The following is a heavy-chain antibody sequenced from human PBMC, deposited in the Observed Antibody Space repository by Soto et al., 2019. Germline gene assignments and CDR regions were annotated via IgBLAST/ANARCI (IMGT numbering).Heavy chain of an antibody. V-gene: IGHV3-30-3*01. J-gene: IGHJ4*02. CDR2: ISYDGSNK. CDR3: ARGFPDY. CDR1: GFTFSSYA. D-gene: IGHD3-10*01. Sequence: PGGSLRLSCAASGFTFSSYAMHWVRQAPGKGLEWVAVISYDGSNKYYADSVKGRFTIPRDNAKNSLYLQMNSLRAEDTAVYYCARGFPDYWGQGTLVTVSS.